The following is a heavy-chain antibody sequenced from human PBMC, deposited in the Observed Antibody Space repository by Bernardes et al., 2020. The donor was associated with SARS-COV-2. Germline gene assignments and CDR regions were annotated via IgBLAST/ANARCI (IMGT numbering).Heavy chain of an antibody. CDR3: SATTHYFDYNMDV. Sequence: GGSLRLSCSASGFTFSSYAMHWVRQAPGKGLEYVSSISSNGGSAYYADSVKGRFTISRDNSKNTLYLQMSSLRAEDSALYYCSATTHYFDYNMDVWGQGTTVTVSS. J-gene: IGHJ6*02. D-gene: IGHD1-1*01. CDR2: ISSNGGSA. CDR1: GFTFSSYA. V-gene: IGHV3-64D*06.